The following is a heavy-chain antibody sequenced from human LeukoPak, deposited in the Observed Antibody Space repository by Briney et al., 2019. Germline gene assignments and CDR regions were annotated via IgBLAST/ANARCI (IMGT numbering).Heavy chain of an antibody. CDR1: GASISGSDYY. Sequence: SETLSLTCTVSGASISGSDYYWGWIRQPPGKGLEWIGSIYYSGTTYYNPSLKSRVTISVDTSKKQFSLKLRSVTAADTAVYYCARHEWGITNAFDIWGQGTMVTVSS. CDR2: IYYSGTT. D-gene: IGHD1-14*01. J-gene: IGHJ3*02. CDR3: ARHEWGITNAFDI. V-gene: IGHV4-39*01.